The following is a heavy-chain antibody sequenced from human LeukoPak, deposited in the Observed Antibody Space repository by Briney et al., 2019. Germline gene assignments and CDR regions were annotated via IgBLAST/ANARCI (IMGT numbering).Heavy chain of an antibody. CDR3: ARDMGNTAMVISAFDI. Sequence: GGSLRLSCAASGFTFSSYSMNWVRQAPGKGLEWVSSISSSSYIYYADSVKGRFTISRDNAKNSLYLQMNSLRAEDTAVYYCARDMGNTAMVISAFDIWGQGTMVTVSS. V-gene: IGHV3-21*01. D-gene: IGHD5-18*01. CDR1: GFTFSSYS. CDR2: ISSSSYI. J-gene: IGHJ3*02.